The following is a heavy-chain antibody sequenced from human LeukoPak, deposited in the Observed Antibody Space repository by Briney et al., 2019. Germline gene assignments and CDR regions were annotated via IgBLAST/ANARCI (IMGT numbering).Heavy chain of an antibody. CDR1: GFTFSSYW. Sequence: PGGSLRLSCAASGFTFSSYWMHWVRQAPGKGPVWVSRINSDGSSTSYADSVKGRFTISRDNAKNTLYLQMNSLRAEDTAVYYCARETLSSGWYPNYYGMDVWGQGTTVTVSS. J-gene: IGHJ6*02. CDR2: INSDGSST. D-gene: IGHD6-19*01. CDR3: ARETLSSGWYPNYYGMDV. V-gene: IGHV3-74*01.